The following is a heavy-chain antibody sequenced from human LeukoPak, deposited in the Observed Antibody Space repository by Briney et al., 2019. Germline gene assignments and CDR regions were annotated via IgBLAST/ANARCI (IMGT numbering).Heavy chain of an antibody. CDR3: AKDFWYSSSWTYHYFDS. J-gene: IGHJ4*02. V-gene: IGHV3-23*01. CDR2: ISGGGDST. D-gene: IGHD6-13*01. CDR1: GFTFSSYA. Sequence: GGSLRLSCAASGFTFSSYAMSWVRQAPGEGLECVSTISGGGDSTFYADSVKGRFTISRDNSKNTLYLQMNSLRDEDKAVYYCAKDFWYSSSWTYHYFDSWAREPWSPSPQ.